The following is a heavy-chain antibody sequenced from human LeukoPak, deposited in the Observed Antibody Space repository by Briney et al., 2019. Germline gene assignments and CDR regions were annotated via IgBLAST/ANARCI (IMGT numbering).Heavy chain of an antibody. CDR2: ISGSGGST. CDR3: AKPKHIVVVIGWFDP. CDR1: GFTFSSYA. V-gene: IGHV3-23*01. Sequence: GGSLRLSCAASGFTFSSYAMSWVRQAPGKGLEWVSAISGSGGSTYYADSVKGRFTISRDNSKNTLYLQMNSLRAEDTAVYYCAKPKHIVVVIGWFDPWGQGTLVAVSS. D-gene: IGHD2-21*01. J-gene: IGHJ5*02.